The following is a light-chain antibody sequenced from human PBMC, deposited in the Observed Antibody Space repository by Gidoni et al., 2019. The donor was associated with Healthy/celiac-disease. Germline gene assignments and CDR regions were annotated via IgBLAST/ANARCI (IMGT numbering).Light chain of an antibody. Sequence: DIQMTPSPSSLSASVGDRVTITCQASQDISNYLNWYQQKPGKAPKLLIYDASNLETGVPSRFSGSGSGTDFTFTISSLQPEDIATYYCQQYDNLPLTFXGXTKVXIK. CDR1: QDISNY. J-gene: IGKJ4*01. CDR3: QQYDNLPLT. V-gene: IGKV1-33*01. CDR2: DAS.